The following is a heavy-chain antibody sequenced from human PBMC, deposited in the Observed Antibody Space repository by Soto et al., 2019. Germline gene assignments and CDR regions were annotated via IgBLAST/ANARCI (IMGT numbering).Heavy chain of an antibody. CDR1: GLSLSTSGMC. D-gene: IGHD4-17*01. J-gene: IGHJ6*03. Sequence: SGPTLVHHTQTLTLTCTFSGLSLSTSGMCVSWIRQPPGNALEWLARIDWDDDKYYSTSLKTRLIISKDTSKNQVVLTMTNMDPVDTATYYCARSQGPYGDYGMGYYMDVWGKGTTVTVSS. V-gene: IGHV2-70*11. CDR2: IDWDDDK. CDR3: ARSQGPYGDYGMGYYMDV.